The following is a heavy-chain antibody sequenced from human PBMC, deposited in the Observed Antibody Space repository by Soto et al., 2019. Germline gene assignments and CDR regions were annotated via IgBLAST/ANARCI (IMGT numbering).Heavy chain of an antibody. D-gene: IGHD3-10*01. Sequence: QVQLVQSGAEVKKPGASVKVSCKASGYTFTGYYMHWVRQAPGQGLEWVGWINPNSGGTNYAQKFQGRVPRTRDTSISTAFMELGRRRSDDTAVYYWERDYYGSGSYYQGGPGGYWGQGTLVTVSS. V-gene: IGHV1-2*02. CDR2: INPNSGGT. CDR1: GYTFTGYY. CDR3: ERDYYGSGSYYQGGPGGY. J-gene: IGHJ4*02.